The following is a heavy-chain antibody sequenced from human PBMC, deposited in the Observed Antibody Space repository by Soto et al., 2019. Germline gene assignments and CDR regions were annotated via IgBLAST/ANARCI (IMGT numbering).Heavy chain of an antibody. Sequence: PSETLSLTCAVSGGSISSGGYSWSWIRQPPGKGLEWIGYIYHSGSTYYNPSLKSRVTISVDRSKNQFSLKLSSVTAADTAVYYCARGRYMVAWTRYYFDYWGQGTLVTV. CDR2: IYHSGST. J-gene: IGHJ4*02. CDR3: ARGRYMVAWTRYYFDY. CDR1: GGSISSGGYS. D-gene: IGHD5-12*01. V-gene: IGHV4-30-2*01.